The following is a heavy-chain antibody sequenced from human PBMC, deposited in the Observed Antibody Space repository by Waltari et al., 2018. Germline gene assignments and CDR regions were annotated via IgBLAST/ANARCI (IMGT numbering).Heavy chain of an antibody. D-gene: IGHD3-3*01. J-gene: IGHJ6*03. Sequence: DVQLVESGGGLVQPGGSLTLSCAGPGFNFQDYGMHSLRQPPGKGLEWVSGITYNSGAIGYADSVKGRFTISRDNARHSLSLQMNSLRPEDTALYFCAKTPWSGRYYSYYYMDVWGKGTTVTVSS. CDR1: GFNFQDYG. CDR3: AKTPWSGRYYSYYYMDV. CDR2: ITYNSGAI. V-gene: IGHV3-9*01.